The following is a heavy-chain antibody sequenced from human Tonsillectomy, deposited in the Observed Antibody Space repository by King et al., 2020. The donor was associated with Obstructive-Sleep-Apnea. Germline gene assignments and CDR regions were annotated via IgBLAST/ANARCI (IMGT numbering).Heavy chain of an antibody. CDR2: IYYTEDT. CDR3: ARDKPPHYFDTSGLDY. V-gene: IGHV4-31*03. D-gene: IGHD3-22*01. J-gene: IGHJ4*02. CDR1: GASINGAAFY. Sequence: VQLQESGPGLVKPSQTLSLTCTVSGASINGAAFYWTWVRQLPGKGLEWIGIIYYTEDTDYNPSLKSRVAMSVDSSQNQFSLKLKSVTAADTAVYYCARDKPPHYFDTSGLDYWGRGTLVTVSS.